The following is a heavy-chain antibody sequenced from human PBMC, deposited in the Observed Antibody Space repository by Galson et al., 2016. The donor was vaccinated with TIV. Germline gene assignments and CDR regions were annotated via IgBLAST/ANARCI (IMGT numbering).Heavy chain of an antibody. CDR3: ARDRGSMTMILVVDYHYGMDV. D-gene: IGHD3-22*01. V-gene: IGHV1-18*04. J-gene: IGHJ6*02. CDR1: GYTFRNYG. CDR2: ISSYNGDT. Sequence: SVKVSCKASGYTFRNYGFSWVRQAPGQGLEWLGWISSYNGDTNYAHNLRGRLTMTTDSYTTTASMELRSLRSDDTAVYFCARDRGSMTMILVVDYHYGMDVWGQGTTVTVSS.